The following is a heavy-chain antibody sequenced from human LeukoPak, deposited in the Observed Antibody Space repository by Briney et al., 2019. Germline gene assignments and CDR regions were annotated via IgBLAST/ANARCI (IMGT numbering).Heavy chain of an antibody. CDR3: ARDWGYYYYYGMDV. Sequence: PGGSLRLSCAASGFTFSGYSMNWVRRAPGKGLEWVSSISSSSYIYYADSVKGRFTISRDNAKNSLYLQMNSLRAEDTAVYYCARDWGYYYYYGMDVWGQGTTVTVSS. CDR1: GFTFSGYS. D-gene: IGHD3-16*01. CDR2: ISSSSYI. V-gene: IGHV3-21*01. J-gene: IGHJ6*02.